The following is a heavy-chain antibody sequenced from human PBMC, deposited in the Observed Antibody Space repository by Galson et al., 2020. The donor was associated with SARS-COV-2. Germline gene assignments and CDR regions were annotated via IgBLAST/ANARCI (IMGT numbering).Heavy chain of an antibody. CDR3: ATAPVVVPAATHYYYYGMDV. CDR2: FDPEDGET. J-gene: IGHJ6*02. CDR1: GYTLTELS. V-gene: IGHV1-24*01. Sequence: ASVKVSCKVSGYTLTELSMHWVRQAPGKGLEWMGGFDPEDGETIYAQKFQGRVTMTEDTSTDTAYMELSSLRSEDTAVYYCATAPVVVPAATHYYYYGMDVWGQGTTVTVSS. D-gene: IGHD2-2*01.